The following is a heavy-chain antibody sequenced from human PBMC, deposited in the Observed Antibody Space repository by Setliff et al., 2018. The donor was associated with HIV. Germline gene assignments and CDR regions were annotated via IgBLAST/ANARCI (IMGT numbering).Heavy chain of an antibody. CDR2: VHHDGST. J-gene: IGHJ1*01. Sequence: PSETLSLTCSVSGDSVSSTDCLWGWIRQSPGKGLEWIGSVHHDGSTYYNPSLESRVTISLDTSKNQFSLKLSSVTAADTAVYYCAKHFSNYDFWSGYSSAAYFQEWGQGTLVTVSS. D-gene: IGHD3-3*01. V-gene: IGHV4-39*01. CDR1: GDSVSSTDCL. CDR3: AKHFSNYDFWSGYSSAAYFQE.